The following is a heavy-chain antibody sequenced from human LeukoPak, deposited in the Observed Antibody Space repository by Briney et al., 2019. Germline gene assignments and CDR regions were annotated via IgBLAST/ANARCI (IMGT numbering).Heavy chain of an antibody. V-gene: IGHV3-7*01. CDR3: ARDQGYLAFDY. D-gene: IGHD2-15*01. J-gene: IGHJ4*02. Sequence: GGSLRLSCAASGFTFSSYAMAWVRQAPGGGLEWVANIKEDGSEKYYVDSVKGRFTISRDNAKNSLYVQMNSLRAEDTAVYYCARDQGYLAFDYWGQGTLVTVSS. CDR2: IKEDGSEK. CDR1: GFTFSSYA.